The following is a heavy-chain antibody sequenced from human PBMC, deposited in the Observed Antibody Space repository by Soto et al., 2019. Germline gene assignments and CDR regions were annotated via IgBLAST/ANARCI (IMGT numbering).Heavy chain of an antibody. J-gene: IGHJ3*02. D-gene: IGHD3-16*01. CDR1: GFTFSSYA. V-gene: IGHV3-30-3*01. CDR2: ISYDGSNK. Sequence: PGGSLRLSCAASGFTFSSYAMHWVRQAPGKGLEWVAVISYDGSNKYYADSVKGRFTISRDNSKNTLYLQMNSLRAEDTAVYYCASPQYYDYVWGSTGGAFDIWGQGTMVTVSS. CDR3: ASPQYYDYVWGSTGGAFDI.